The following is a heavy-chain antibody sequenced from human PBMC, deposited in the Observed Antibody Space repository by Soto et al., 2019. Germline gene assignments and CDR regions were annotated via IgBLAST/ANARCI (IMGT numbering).Heavy chain of an antibody. V-gene: IGHV4-59*01. CDR2: IYYSGST. CDR1: GGSISSYY. CDR3: AREGNYDFWSGYYDY. Sequence: PSETLSLTCTVSGGSISSYYWSWIRQPPGKGLEWIGYIYYSGSTNYNPSLKSRVNISVDTSKNQFSLKLSSVTAADTAVYYCAREGNYDFWSGYYDYWGQGTRVTVSS. J-gene: IGHJ4*02. D-gene: IGHD3-3*01.